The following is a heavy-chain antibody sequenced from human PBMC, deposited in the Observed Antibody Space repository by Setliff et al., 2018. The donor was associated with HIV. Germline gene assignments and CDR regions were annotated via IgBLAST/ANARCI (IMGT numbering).Heavy chain of an antibody. J-gene: IGHJ4*02. Sequence: GGSLRLSCASSGFTFSSYAMTWVRQAPGKGLECVAVISGSGGDTYYADSVKGRFVNSREKSKSTLYRQMNSLRAEDTAVYYCAKKTAAYTSGSWLHYWGQGTLVTVSS. V-gene: IGHV3-23*01. CDR1: GFTFSSYA. D-gene: IGHD3-10*01. CDR2: ISGSGGDT. CDR3: AKKTAAYTSGSWLHY.